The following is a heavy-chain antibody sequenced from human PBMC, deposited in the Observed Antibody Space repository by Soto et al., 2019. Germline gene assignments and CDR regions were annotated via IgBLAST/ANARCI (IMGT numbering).Heavy chain of an antibody. CDR2: IIPIFGTA. CDR1: GVTFSKFI. D-gene: IGHD6-19*01. Sequence: QVQLEQSGGEVKKPGSSMKVSCKASGVTFSKFIMTWVRQAPGLGLEWVGGIIPIFGTANYAQKFQGRVTITADESTSTSYLEVSNLRSEDTAVYYCAKVRYSSPMGYYYGMDVWGQGTAVTVSS. J-gene: IGHJ6*02. CDR3: AKVRYSSPMGYYYGMDV. V-gene: IGHV1-69*01.